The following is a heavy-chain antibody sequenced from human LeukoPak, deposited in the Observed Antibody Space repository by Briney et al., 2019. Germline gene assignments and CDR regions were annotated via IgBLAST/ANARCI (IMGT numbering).Heavy chain of an antibody. CDR2: ISGSGGST. V-gene: IGHV3-23*01. CDR1: GFTFSSYA. J-gene: IGHJ4*02. D-gene: IGHD3-22*01. CDR3: ARGRYYYDSSGYFAFGY. Sequence: GGSLRLSCAASGFTFSSYAMSWVRQAPGKGLEWVSAISGSGGSTYYADSVKGRFTISRDNSKNALYLQMNSLRAEDTAVYYCARGRYYYDSSGYFAFGYWGQGTLVTVSS.